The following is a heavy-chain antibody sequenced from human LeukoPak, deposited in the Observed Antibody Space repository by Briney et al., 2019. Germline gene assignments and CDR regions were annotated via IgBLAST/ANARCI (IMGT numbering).Heavy chain of an antibody. CDR3: ARAPFYGSNSRGSFDP. J-gene: IGHJ5*02. CDR1: VGSISNYY. V-gene: IGHV4-59*01. Sequence: SETLSLTPTVPVGSISNYYWRCIRHPPGRGLEWIGYISYSGNTNYNPSLKSRVTISLDTSNNQFSLKLSSVTAADTAAYFCARAPFYGSNSRGSFDPWGQGTLVTVSS. D-gene: IGHD2/OR15-2a*01. CDR2: ISYSGNT.